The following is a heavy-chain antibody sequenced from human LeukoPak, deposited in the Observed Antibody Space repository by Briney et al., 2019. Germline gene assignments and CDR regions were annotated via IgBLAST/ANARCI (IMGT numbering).Heavy chain of an antibody. CDR3: ARVGFGGYSYGYVDF. Sequence: SETLCLTCTVSGGSISSSRYSWGWIRQPPGKGLEWIGTINYSGSTYYNPSLKSRVTISVDTSKNQFSLRLSSVTAADTAVYYCARVGFGGYSYGYVDFWGQGTLLTVSS. CDR2: INYSGST. D-gene: IGHD5-18*01. J-gene: IGHJ4*02. V-gene: IGHV4-39*02. CDR1: GGSISSSRYS.